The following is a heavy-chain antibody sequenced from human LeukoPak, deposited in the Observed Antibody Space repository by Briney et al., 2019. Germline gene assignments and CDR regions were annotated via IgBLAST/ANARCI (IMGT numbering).Heavy chain of an antibody. V-gene: IGHV3-23*01. CDR2: ISGSGGST. J-gene: IGHJ4*02. CDR1: GFTFDDYA. Sequence: GGSLRLSCAASGFTFDDYAMSWVRQAPGKGLEWVSGISGSGGSTYYADSVKGRFTISRDNSKNTLYLQMNSLRAEDTAVYYCAKLPYYYGSGSYSDYWGQGTLVTVSS. CDR3: AKLPYYYGSGSYSDY. D-gene: IGHD3-10*01.